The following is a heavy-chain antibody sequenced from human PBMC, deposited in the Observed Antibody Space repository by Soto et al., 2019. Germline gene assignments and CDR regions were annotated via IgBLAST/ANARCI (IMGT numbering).Heavy chain of an antibody. D-gene: IGHD1-20*01. J-gene: IGHJ4*02. CDR3: AKDGLGVNWNDVIDY. CDR2: ISGSGGST. CDR1: GFTFSSYA. Sequence: GGSLRLSCAASGFTFSSYAMSWVRQAPGKGLEWVSAISGSGGSTYYADSVKGRFTISRDNSKNTLYLQMNSLRAEGTAVYYCAKDGLGVNWNDVIDYWGQGTLVTVSS. V-gene: IGHV3-23*01.